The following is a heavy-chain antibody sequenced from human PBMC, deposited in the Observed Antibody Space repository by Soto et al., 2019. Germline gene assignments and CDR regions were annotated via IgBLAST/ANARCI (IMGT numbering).Heavy chain of an antibody. CDR2: VSHSGRT. CDR3: ARVAMENYHDMWSGSTSSALDV. CDR1: GGSMRGYS. V-gene: IGHV4-59*13. J-gene: IGHJ6*02. Sequence: ETLSLTCKVSGGSMRGYSWSWIRQTPGEGLEWIGYVSHSGRTDYSPSLKNRVTISLDMSKNHFALHVNSVDPADTAVYYCARVAMENYHDMWSGSTSSALDVWGQGTTVTVSS. D-gene: IGHD3-3*01.